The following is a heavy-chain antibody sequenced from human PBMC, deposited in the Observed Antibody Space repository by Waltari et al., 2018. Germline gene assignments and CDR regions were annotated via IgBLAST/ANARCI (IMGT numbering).Heavy chain of an antibody. V-gene: IGHV3-74*01. Sequence: EVQLVESGGGLVQPGGSLRLSCVASGFPLSRFWMTWVRQAPGKGLVCVSRVNSDGSGTTYADSVKGRFTISRDNAKNTLYLQMNSLRAEDTAVYYCVRGYGRGVTNGDYFEYWGQGTLVTVSS. CDR1: GFPLSRFW. CDR2: VNSDGSGT. CDR3: VRGYGRGVTNGDYFEY. J-gene: IGHJ4*02. D-gene: IGHD4-17*01.